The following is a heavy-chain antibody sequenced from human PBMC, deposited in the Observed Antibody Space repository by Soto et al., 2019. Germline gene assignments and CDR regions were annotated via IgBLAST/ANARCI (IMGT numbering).Heavy chain of an antibody. CDR2: IYPGDSDT. Sequence: GESLTISCRGSGYSFSSYWIGWVRQMPGKGLEWMGIIYPGDSDTRYSPSFQGQVTISADKSISTAYLQWSSLKASDTAMYYCARQQLASYNWFDPWGQGTLVTVSS. CDR1: GYSFSSYW. CDR3: ARQQLASYNWFDP. V-gene: IGHV5-51*01. D-gene: IGHD6-13*01. J-gene: IGHJ5*02.